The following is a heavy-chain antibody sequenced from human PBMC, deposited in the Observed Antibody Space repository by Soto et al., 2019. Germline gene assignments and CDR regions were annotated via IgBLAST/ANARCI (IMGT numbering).Heavy chain of an antibody. Sequence: QVQLVQSGAEVKKPGASVKLSCKASGYTFTSSYVHWVRQAPGQGLEWVAIINPNGGSTNYAQEFQGRVPGTRDTATDNVFMELSSLHSDDTAVYYCARDLLAANYWGQGTLVTVSS. D-gene: IGHD2-15*01. CDR1: GYTFTSSY. V-gene: IGHV1-46*01. J-gene: IGHJ4*02. CDR2: INPNGGST. CDR3: ARDLLAANY.